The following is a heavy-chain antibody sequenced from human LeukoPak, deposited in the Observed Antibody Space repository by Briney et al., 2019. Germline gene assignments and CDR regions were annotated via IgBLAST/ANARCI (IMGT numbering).Heavy chain of an antibody. J-gene: IGHJ3*02. CDR2: IIPVFGTA. CDR1: GGPFSSYA. V-gene: IGHV1-69*13. D-gene: IGHD2-2*01. CDR3: ARGGIVVVPPDISHHEALHI. Sequence: SVKVSCKASGGPFSSYAISWVRQAPGQGLEWMGGIIPVFGTAIYAQKFQGRVTITADESTSTASMALSTLRSEDTAVYYCARGGIVVVPPDISHHEALHIWGQGTMVTVSS.